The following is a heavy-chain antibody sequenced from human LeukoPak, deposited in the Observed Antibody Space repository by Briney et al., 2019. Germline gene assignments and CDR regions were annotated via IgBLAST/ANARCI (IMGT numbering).Heavy chain of an antibody. CDR2: AFYSGTT. Sequence: SETLSLTCTVSGGSIRGYYWSWIPQPPGKTREWIGHAFYSGTTYYNASLKSRVTISADASKNHFSLWLSSVTAADTAVYYCARDRKGGSSGSWAFDIWGQGTMVTVSS. V-gene: IGHV4-59*12. CDR3: ARDRKGGSSGSWAFDI. CDR1: GGSIRGYY. J-gene: IGHJ3*02. D-gene: IGHD6-6*01.